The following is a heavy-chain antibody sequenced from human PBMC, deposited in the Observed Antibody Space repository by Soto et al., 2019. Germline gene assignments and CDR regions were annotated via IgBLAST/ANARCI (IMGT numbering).Heavy chain of an antibody. CDR3: ARGRSIAARPYYFDY. D-gene: IGHD6-6*01. Sequence: TLSLTCAVYGGSFSGYYWSWIRQPPGKGLEWIGEINHSGSTNYNPSLKSRVTISVDTSKNQFSLKLSSVTAADTAVYYCARGRSIAARPYYFDYWGQGTLVTVSS. CDR1: GGSFSGYY. V-gene: IGHV4-34*01. J-gene: IGHJ4*02. CDR2: INHSGST.